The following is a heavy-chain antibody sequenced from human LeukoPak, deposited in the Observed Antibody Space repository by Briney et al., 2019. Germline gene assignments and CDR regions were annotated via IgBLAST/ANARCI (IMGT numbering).Heavy chain of an antibody. D-gene: IGHD2-8*01. CDR3: VKKGLGYCSNGVCHFDY. V-gene: IGHV3-21*04. CDR1: GFTFSTYN. J-gene: IGHJ4*02. CDR2: ISSSTNYM. Sequence: PGGSLRLSCAASGFTFSTYNMNWVRQAPGKGLEWVSSISSSTNYMYYADSVKGRFTISRDNAKNSLYLQMNSLRAEDTAVYYCVKKGLGYCSNGVCHFDYWGQGTLVTVSS.